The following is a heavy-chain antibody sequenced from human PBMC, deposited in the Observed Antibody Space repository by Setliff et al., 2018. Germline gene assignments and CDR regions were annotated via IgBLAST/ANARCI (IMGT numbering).Heavy chain of an antibody. D-gene: IGHD3-10*01. J-gene: IGHJ4*02. CDR1: GFTFSNYW. CDR3: FGAGTCSY. CDR2: INPHGSEK. V-gene: IGHV3-7*01. Sequence: RGSLRLSCAVSGFTFSNYWVSWVRQAPGKGLEWLASINPHGSEKYYADSVKGRFTISRDNAKNSLSLQMNNLRTEDTAVYYCFGAGTCSYWGQGTLVTVSS.